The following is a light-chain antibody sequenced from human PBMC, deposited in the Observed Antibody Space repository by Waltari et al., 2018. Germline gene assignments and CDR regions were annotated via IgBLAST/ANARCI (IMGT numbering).Light chain of an antibody. CDR2: GAS. Sequence: DIVMTQSPATLSVSPGERATLSCRASQSVTTELAWYQQKPGQAPRLLIYGASTRATGVPVRFSGSGSGTEFTLTISSLQSEDFAVYYCQQYGNWPPLTFGGGTTVDFK. CDR3: QQYGNWPPLT. V-gene: IGKV3-15*01. CDR1: QSVTTE. J-gene: IGKJ4*01.